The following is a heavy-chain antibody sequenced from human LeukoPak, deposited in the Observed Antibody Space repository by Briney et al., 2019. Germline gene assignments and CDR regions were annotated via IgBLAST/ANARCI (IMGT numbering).Heavy chain of an antibody. D-gene: IGHD1-26*01. Sequence: RPSETLSLTCTVSGGSISSGSYYWSWIRQPPGKGLEWIGYIYHSGSTYYNPSLKSRVTISVDRSKNQFSLKLSSVTAADTAVYYCARVGATRALDYWGQGTLVTVSS. CDR2: IYHSGST. CDR3: ARVGATRALDY. V-gene: IGHV4-30-2*01. J-gene: IGHJ4*02. CDR1: GGSISSGSYY.